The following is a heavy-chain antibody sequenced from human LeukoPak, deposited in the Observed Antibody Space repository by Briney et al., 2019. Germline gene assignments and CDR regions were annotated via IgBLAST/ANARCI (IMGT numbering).Heavy chain of an antibody. D-gene: IGHD6-19*01. CDR3: GKTTVGSSSGQKPAWPVVY. V-gene: IGHV3-23*01. CDR2: IFGSGGSP. CDR1: GFTFGSHA. J-gene: IGHJ4*02. Sequence: GGSLRLSCEASGFTFGSHAMYWVRQAPRRGLEWVAGIFGSGGSPHYADPVKGRFTISRDNSRNPVYLQINSLRAEDTAVYYCGKTTVGSSSGQKPAWPVVYGGQGTLVTVSS.